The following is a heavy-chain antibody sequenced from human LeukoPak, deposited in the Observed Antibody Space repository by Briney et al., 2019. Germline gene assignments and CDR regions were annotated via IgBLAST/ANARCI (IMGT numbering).Heavy chain of an antibody. J-gene: IGHJ6*02. CDR3: ATVELMVRGAPTSHYGMDV. CDR1: GYTLTELS. D-gene: IGHD3-10*01. Sequence: RASVKVSCKVSGYTLTELSMHWVRQAPGKGLEWMEGFDPEDGETIYAQKFQGRVTMTEDTSTDTAYMELSSLRSEDTAVYYCATVELMVRGAPTSHYGMDVWGQGTTVTVSS. CDR2: FDPEDGET. V-gene: IGHV1-24*01.